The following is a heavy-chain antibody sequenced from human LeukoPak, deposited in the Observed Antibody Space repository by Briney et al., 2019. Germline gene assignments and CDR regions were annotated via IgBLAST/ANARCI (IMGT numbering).Heavy chain of an antibody. D-gene: IGHD3-10*01. Sequence: SETLSLTCTVSGGSISSYYWSWIRQPPGKGLEWTAYIYYSGTTNYNPSLESRVTISEDTSKNQIFLKLSSVTAADTAVYYCATWGPAPTLRGVPWGQGTLVTVSS. V-gene: IGHV4-59*08. CDR3: ATWGPAPTLRGVP. CDR1: GGSISSYY. J-gene: IGHJ5*02. CDR2: IYYSGTT.